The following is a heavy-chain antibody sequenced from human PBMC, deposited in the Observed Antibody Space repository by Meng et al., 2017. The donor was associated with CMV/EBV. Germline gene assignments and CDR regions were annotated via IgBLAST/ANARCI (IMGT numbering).Heavy chain of an antibody. CDR2: IIPILGIA. V-gene: IGHV1-69*10. Sequence: SVKVSCKASGGTFSSYAISWVRQAPGQGLEWMGGIIPILGIANYAQKFQGRVTITADKSTSTAYMELSSLRSEDTAVYYCARPTRGGAFDIWGKGTMVTVSS. J-gene: IGHJ3*02. D-gene: IGHD1-26*01. CDR1: GGTFSSYA. CDR3: ARPTRGGAFDI.